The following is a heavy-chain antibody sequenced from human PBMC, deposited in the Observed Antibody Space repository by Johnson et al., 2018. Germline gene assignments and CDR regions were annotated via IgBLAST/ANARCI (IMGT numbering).Heavy chain of an antibody. J-gene: IGHJ3*02. D-gene: IGHD3-10*01. CDR1: GFTFSSYA. Sequence: VQLVQSGGGVVQPGRSLRLSCAASGFTFSSYAMSWVRQAPGKGLEWVSAISGSGGSTYYADSVKGRFTISRDNSKNTLYLQLNSLRAEETAVYYWARGLNGALDAVDIWGQGTMVTVAS. CDR3: ARGLNGALDAVDI. CDR2: ISGSGGST. V-gene: IGHV3-23*04.